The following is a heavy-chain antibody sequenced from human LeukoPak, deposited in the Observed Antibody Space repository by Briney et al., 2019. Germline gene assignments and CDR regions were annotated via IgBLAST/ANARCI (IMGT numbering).Heavy chain of an antibody. D-gene: IGHD2-21*02. CDR3: AKSDGYGLIDS. CDR2: IYSGGST. Sequence: SETLSLTCIVSGVSISSSNYYWGWVRQPPGKGLEWIGNIYSGGSTYYNSSLKSRVTISIDTSNNQVSLKMSSMTAADTAVYYCAKSDGYGLIDSWGQGTLVTVSS. CDR1: GVSISSSNYY. J-gene: IGHJ5*01. V-gene: IGHV4-39*01.